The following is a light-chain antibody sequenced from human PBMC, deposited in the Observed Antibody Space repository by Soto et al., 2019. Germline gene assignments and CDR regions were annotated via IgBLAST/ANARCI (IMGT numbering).Light chain of an antibody. V-gene: IGKV3-20*01. Sequence: EIVLTQSPGTLSLSPGERATLSCRASQSVSSSYLAWYQHKPGQAPRLLIYGASSSATGIPDRFSSSRSGTDFTLTISRLEPEDFAVYYCQQYGSSPHTFGQGTKLEIK. CDR1: QSVSSSY. CDR2: GAS. CDR3: QQYGSSPHT. J-gene: IGKJ2*01.